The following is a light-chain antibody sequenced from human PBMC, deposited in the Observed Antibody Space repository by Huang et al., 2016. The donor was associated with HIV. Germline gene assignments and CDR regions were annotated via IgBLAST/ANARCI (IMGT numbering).Light chain of an antibody. CDR1: QSVRTF. CDR3: QQRTNWPWT. V-gene: IGKV3-11*01. Sequence: EIVLTQSPDTPSLSPGDTATLSCRASQSVRTFLAWYQQRLGQPPMLLIYDTSTRATGIPPRFSGSGSGTDFTLTISSLEPEDFAVYYCQQRTNWPWTFGQGTKVEIK. J-gene: IGKJ1*01. CDR2: DTS.